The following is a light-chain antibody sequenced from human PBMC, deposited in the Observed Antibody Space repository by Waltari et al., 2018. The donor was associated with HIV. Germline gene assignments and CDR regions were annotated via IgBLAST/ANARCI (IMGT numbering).Light chain of an antibody. Sequence: SVLTQPPSASADSAGPRVTISCSGSPSNIGRNDVFWYQHLPGAAPKPLIHRNNQRPSGVPDRFSGSTSGTSASLAISGLRSEDEADYYCVAWDDSLRGVVFGGGTKVAAL. CDR1: PSNIGRND. J-gene: IGLJ2*01. CDR3: VAWDDSLRGVV. V-gene: IGLV1-47*01. CDR2: RNN.